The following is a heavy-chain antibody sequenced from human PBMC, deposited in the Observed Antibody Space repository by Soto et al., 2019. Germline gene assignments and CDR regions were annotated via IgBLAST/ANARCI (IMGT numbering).Heavy chain of an antibody. CDR3: ARGICTPGIDF. V-gene: IGHV3-7*03. CDR1: GFTFSSYW. D-gene: IGHD1-1*01. Sequence: GGSLRLSCAASGFTFSSYWMNWVRQAPGKGLEWVANINQDGSDKSYVDSVKGRFTTSRDNAKNSLYLQMNSLRAEDTAVYYCARGICTPGIDFWGQGTLVTVPS. J-gene: IGHJ4*02. CDR2: INQDGSDK.